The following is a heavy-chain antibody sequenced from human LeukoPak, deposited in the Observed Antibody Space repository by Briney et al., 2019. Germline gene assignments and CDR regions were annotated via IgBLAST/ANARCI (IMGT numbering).Heavy chain of an antibody. CDR1: GYTFIRNH. Sequence: ASVKISFKGSGYTFIRNHINLGRQAPGQRLWWMGIINPSGGSTTYAQKFQGRVTMTRDTSTSTVYMELSSLRSEDTAVYYCARLHDYYWYFDLWGRGTLVTVSS. J-gene: IGHJ2*01. CDR2: INPSGGST. CDR3: ARLHDYYWYFDL. D-gene: IGHD5-12*01. V-gene: IGHV1-46*01.